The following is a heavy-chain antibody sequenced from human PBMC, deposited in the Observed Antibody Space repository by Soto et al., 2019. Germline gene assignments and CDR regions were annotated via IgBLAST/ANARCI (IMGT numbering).Heavy chain of an antibody. D-gene: IGHD1-1*01. CDR3: ARAETGTTQIFDY. J-gene: IGHJ4*02. Sequence: SETLSLTCTVSGGSISSYYWSWIRHPPGKGLEWIGYIYYSGSTNYNPSLKSRVTISVEQSKNQFSLKLSSVTAADTAVYFCARAETGTTQIFDYWGQGTLVTVSS. CDR1: GGSISSYY. V-gene: IGHV4-59*01. CDR2: IYYSGST.